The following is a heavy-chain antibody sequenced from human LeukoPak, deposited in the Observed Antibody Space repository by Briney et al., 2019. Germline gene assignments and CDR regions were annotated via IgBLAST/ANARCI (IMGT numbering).Heavy chain of an antibody. J-gene: IGHJ4*02. CDR3: ATAPGSYYYFDH. Sequence: ASVKVSCKASGYTVTGYYIHWVRQAPGQGLEWMGWLNPNTGVTNYPQKFQGRVTMTRDTSINTAYMDLSTLRSDDTAVYYCATAPGSYYYFDHWGQGTLVTVSS. CDR1: GYTVTGYY. D-gene: IGHD1-26*01. V-gene: IGHV1-2*02. CDR2: LNPNTGVT.